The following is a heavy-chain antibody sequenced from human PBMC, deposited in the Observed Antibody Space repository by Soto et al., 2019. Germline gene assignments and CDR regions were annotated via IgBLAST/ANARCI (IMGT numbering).Heavy chain of an antibody. J-gene: IGHJ5*02. V-gene: IGHV1-2*02. CDR2: INPNSGGT. D-gene: IGHD3-10*01. CDR3: ARDPILYGSGSFYNWFDP. CDR1: GYTFTGYY. Sequence: QVQLVQSGAEVKKPGASVKVSCKASGYTFTGYYMHWVRQAPGQGLEWMGWINPNSGGTNYAQKFQGRDTLTRHASIRTAYMELSRLRSNDTAVYYWARDPILYGSGSFYNWFDPWGQGTLVTVSS.